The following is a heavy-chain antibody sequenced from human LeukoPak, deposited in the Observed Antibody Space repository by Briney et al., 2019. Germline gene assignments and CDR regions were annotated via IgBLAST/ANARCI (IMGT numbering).Heavy chain of an antibody. Sequence: SETLSLTCTVSGDSISSFYWSWVRQPAGKGLEWIGRICFTGTTNYNPSLKSRVTMSVDTSNNLFSLKLSSVTAADTAVYYCYYYHYDTYGHNTFVIWGQGTLVTVSS. CDR3: YYYHYDTYGHNTFVI. CDR2: ICFTGTT. J-gene: IGHJ3*02. V-gene: IGHV4-4*07. D-gene: IGHD3-22*01. CDR1: GDSISSFY.